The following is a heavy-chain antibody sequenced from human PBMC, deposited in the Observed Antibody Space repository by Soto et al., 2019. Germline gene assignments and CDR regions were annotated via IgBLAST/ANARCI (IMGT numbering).Heavy chain of an antibody. D-gene: IGHD5-12*01. Sequence: GVSLRLSFSASGFTVSSNYMSWVRPAPGKGLEWVSVIYSGESKLYADSVKGRFTISRDNFKNTLYLQMNSLRAEDTAVYYCTTFIRATTVGVEMATIGNYWGQGTLVTVS. CDR3: TTFIRATTVGVEMATIGNY. CDR1: GFTVSSNY. J-gene: IGHJ4*02. CDR2: IYSGESK. V-gene: IGHV3-53*01.